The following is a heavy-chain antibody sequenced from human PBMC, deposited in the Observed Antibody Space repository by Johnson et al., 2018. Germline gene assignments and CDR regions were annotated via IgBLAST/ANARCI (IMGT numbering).Heavy chain of an antibody. CDR2: IIPILGIA. CDR1: GGTFSSYT. CDR3: ASCPERFAFDV. J-gene: IGHJ3*01. D-gene: IGHD3-16*01. Sequence: QVQLVQSGAEVKKPGSSVKVSCKASGGTFSSYTISWVRQAPGQGLEWMGRIIPILGIANYAQKFPGRVPITADKSTSTAYMELSSLRSEDTTVYYCASCPERFAFDVWGQGTMVTVSS. V-gene: IGHV1-69*09.